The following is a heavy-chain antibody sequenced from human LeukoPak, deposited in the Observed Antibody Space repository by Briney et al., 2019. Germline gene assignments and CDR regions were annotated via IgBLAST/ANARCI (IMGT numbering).Heavy chain of an antibody. J-gene: IGHJ4*02. D-gene: IGHD6-19*01. CDR2: ISSSSSSSYI. Sequence: GGSLRLSCAASGFTFSSYNMNWVRQAPGKGLEWVSSISSSSSSSYIYYADSVKGRFTISRDNAKNSLYLQMNSLRAEDTAVYYCAREAADSSGWIKPFDYWGQGTLVTVSS. CDR1: GFTFSSYN. V-gene: IGHV3-21*01. CDR3: AREAADSSGWIKPFDY.